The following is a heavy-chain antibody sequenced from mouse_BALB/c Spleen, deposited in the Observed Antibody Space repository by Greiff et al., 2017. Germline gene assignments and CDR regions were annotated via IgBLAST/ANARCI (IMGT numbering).Heavy chain of an antibody. CDR1: GYAFSSYW. Sequence: VQLQESGAELVRPGSSVKISCKASGYAFSSYWMNWVKQRPGQGLEWIGQIYPGDGDTNYNGKFKGKATLTADKSSSTAYMQLSSLTSEDSAVYFCAREGAYYGNQAWFAYWGQGTLVTVS. J-gene: IGHJ3*01. V-gene: IGHV1-80*01. CDR3: AREGAYYGNQAWFAY. D-gene: IGHD2-10*01. CDR2: IYPGDGDT.